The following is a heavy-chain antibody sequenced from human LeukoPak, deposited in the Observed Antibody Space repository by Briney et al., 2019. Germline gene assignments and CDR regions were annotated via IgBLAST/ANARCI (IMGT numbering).Heavy chain of an antibody. Sequence: SETLSLTCAVSGGSISSGGYSWSWIRQPPGKGLEWIGYIYHSGSTYYNPSLKSRVTISVDKSKNQFSLKLSSVTAADTAVYYCARGIAAAGLLNAFDIWGQGTMVTVSS. CDR2: IYHSGST. CDR1: GGSISSGGYS. CDR3: ARGIAAAGLLNAFDI. V-gene: IGHV4-30-2*01. J-gene: IGHJ3*02. D-gene: IGHD6-13*01.